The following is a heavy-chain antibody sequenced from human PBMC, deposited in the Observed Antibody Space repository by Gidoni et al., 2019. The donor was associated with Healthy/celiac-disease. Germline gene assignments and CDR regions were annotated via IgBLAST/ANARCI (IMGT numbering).Heavy chain of an antibody. D-gene: IGHD1-26*01. V-gene: IGHV1-18*01. J-gene: IGHJ5*02. CDR1: GYTFTSSG. Sequence: QVQLVQSGAEVKKPGASVKVSSKASGYTFTSSGISWVRQAPGQGLEWMGWISASNGNTNYAQKLQGRVTITTDTSTSTAYMELRSLRSDDTAGYYCAGGEAYNWFDPWGQGTLVTVSS. CDR2: ISASNGNT. CDR3: AGGEAYNWFDP.